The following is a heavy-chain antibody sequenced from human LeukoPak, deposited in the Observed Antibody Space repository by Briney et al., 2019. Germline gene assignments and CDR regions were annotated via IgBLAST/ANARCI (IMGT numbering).Heavy chain of an antibody. D-gene: IGHD3-22*01. CDR2: ISYDGSNK. Sequence: GGSLRLSCAASGFTFSSYAMHWVRQAPGKGLEWVAVISYDGSNKYYADSVKSRFTISRDNSKNTLYLQMNSLRAEDTAVYYCARSDPYYYDSSVFDYWGQGTLVTVSS. V-gene: IGHV3-30-3*01. J-gene: IGHJ4*02. CDR1: GFTFSSYA. CDR3: ARSDPYYYDSSVFDY.